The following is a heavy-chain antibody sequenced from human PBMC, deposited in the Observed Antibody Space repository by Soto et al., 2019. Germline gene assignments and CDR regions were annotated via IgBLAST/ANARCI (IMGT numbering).Heavy chain of an antibody. CDR2: IFPGDYNT. V-gene: IGHV5-51*01. D-gene: IGHD1-26*01. CDR3: AKRKKKVGAPFDS. J-gene: IGHJ4*02. Sequence: PGESLKISCKDFGDTFTTFWIAWVREMPGKGLEWIGTIFPGDYNTRYNPSFEGQVALSVDKSVGTAYLQWSSLKASDTAMYYCAKRKKKVGAPFDSWGQGTLVTVSS. CDR1: GDTFTTFW.